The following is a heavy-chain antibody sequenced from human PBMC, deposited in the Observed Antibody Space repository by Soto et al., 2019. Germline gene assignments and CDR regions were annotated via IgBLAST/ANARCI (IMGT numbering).Heavy chain of an antibody. D-gene: IGHD3-16*01. CDR3: AHTWGLPFDY. J-gene: IGHJ4*02. Sequence: QITLKESGPTLVKPTQTLTLTCTYSGFSLRTTGGGVGWIRQPPGKALEWLGIFYWDDDKRYSPSLKNRLTLTNDISKSQVVLTLTNMDPVDTATYYCAHTWGLPFDYWGQGTLVIVSS. CDR2: FYWDDDK. CDR1: GFSLRTTGGG. V-gene: IGHV2-5*02.